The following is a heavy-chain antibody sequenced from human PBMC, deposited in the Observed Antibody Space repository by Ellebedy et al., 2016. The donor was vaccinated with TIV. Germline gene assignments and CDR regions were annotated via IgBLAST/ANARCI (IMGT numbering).Heavy chain of an antibody. Sequence: GESLKISCAASGFTFSSYWMSWVRQAPGKGLERVANINQVGSGKYYLDSVKGRFTISRDNAKNSLFLQMNSLRAEDTAVYYCARVVCTGGDCYPGDWGQGTLVTVSS. CDR2: INQVGSGK. J-gene: IGHJ4*02. D-gene: IGHD2-8*02. CDR1: GFTFSSYW. V-gene: IGHV3-7*01. CDR3: ARVVCTGGDCYPGD.